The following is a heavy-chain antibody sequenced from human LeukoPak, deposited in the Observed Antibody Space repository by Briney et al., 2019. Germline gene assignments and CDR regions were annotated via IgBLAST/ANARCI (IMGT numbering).Heavy chain of an antibody. J-gene: IGHJ4*02. D-gene: IGHD1-26*01. CDR1: GYTFTSYG. Sequence: ASVKVSCKASGYTFTSYGISWVRQAPGQGLEWMGWISAYNGNTNYAQKFQGRVTMTRDTSISTAYMELSRLRSDDTAVYYCARDPPYSPYYFDYWGQGTLVTVSS. CDR3: ARDPPYSPYYFDY. V-gene: IGHV1-18*01. CDR2: ISAYNGNT.